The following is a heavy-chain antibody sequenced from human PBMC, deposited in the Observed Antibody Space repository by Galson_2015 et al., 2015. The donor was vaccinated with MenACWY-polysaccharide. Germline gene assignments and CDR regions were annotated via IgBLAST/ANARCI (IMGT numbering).Heavy chain of an antibody. D-gene: IGHD4-17*01. CDR1: GFTFHSYT. V-gene: IGHV3-23*01. CDR3: ANPGLSTGRSSDVDY. Sequence: SLRLSGAASGFTFHSYTMSWVRQAPGKGLEWVSAISGSGASTYYADSVKGRFTISRDNSKNMLYLQMNSLRAEDTAVYYCANPGLSTGRSSDVDYWGQGTLVTVSS. CDR2: ISGSGAST. J-gene: IGHJ4*02.